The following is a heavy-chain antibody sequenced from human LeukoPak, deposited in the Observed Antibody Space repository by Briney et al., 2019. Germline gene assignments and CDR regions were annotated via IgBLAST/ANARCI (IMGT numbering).Heavy chain of an antibody. D-gene: IGHD3-10*01. CDR2: MNQDGSEK. CDR3: VRVKSTGYYYGSGSPNIFNI. CDR1: GFTFSSYW. V-gene: IGHV3-7*01. J-gene: IGHJ3*02. Sequence: PGGSLRLSCAVSGFTFSSYWMSWVRQAPGKGLEWVANMNQDGSEKYYVDSVKGRFTISRDNAKNSLFLQMNSLRAEDTAVYYCVRVKSTGYYYGSGSPNIFNIWGQGTMVTVSS.